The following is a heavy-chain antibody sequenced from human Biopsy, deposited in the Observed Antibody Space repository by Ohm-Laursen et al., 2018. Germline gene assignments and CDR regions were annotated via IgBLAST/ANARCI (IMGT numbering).Heavy chain of an antibody. Sequence: SLRLSCAASGFILNNYGLSWVRQAPGKGLERVSAIRGSGLTTFYTDSVKGRSTISRDNSKNTLSLQMNSLRAEDTAIYYCTCRYGDYPLWGQGTMVTVSS. CDR1: GFILNNYG. D-gene: IGHD4-17*01. CDR2: IRGSGLTT. J-gene: IGHJ3*01. V-gene: IGHV3-23*01. CDR3: TCRYGDYPL.